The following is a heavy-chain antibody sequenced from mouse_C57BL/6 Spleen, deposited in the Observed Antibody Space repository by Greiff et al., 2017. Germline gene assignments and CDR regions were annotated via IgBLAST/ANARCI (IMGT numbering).Heavy chain of an antibody. J-gene: IGHJ3*01. D-gene: IGHD2-1*01. V-gene: IGHV1-52*01. Sequence: VQLQQPGAELVRPGSSVKLSCKASGYTFTSYWMHWVKQRPIQGLEWIGNIDPSDSETHYNQKFKDKATLTVDKSSSTAYMQLSSLTSEDSAVYYCAREENYGNYAWFAYWGQGTLVTVSA. CDR2: IDPSDSET. CDR3: AREENYGNYAWFAY. CDR1: GYTFTSYW.